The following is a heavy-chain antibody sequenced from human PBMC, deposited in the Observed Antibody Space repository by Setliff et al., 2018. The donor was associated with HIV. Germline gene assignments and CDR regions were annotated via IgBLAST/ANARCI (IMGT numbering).Heavy chain of an antibody. CDR2: VYYSGTT. J-gene: IGHJ4*02. CDR3: ARLSCSSNSCPFDY. V-gene: IGHV4-39*06. CDR1: DGSMTSGSYY. Sequence: SETLSLTCSVSDGSMTSGSYYWGWIRQPPGKGLEWIGSVYYSGTTYYNPSLKSRLRMSVDTSKNQFTLKVISMTAAGTAVYYCARLSCSSNSCPFDYWVQGTLVTVSS. D-gene: IGHD2-2*01.